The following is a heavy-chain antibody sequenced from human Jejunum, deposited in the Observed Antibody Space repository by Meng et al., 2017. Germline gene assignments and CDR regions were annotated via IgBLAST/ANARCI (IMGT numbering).Heavy chain of an antibody. V-gene: IGHV4-34*01. CDR2: INYNGST. Sequence: QVKLQQWGAGRLKPSETQSLTCAVYGGSISDYYWTWIRQPPGKGLEWIGEINYNGSTNYNPSLKSRVTISVDTSKSQFYLRVSSVTAADTAVYYCARGNEYSNYGADFWGQGTLVTVSS. D-gene: IGHD4-11*01. CDR3: ARGNEYSNYGADF. CDR1: GGSISDYY. J-gene: IGHJ4*02.